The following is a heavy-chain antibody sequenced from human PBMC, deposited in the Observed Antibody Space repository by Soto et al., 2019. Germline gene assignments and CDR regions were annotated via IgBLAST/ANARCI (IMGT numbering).Heavy chain of an antibody. Sequence: SETLSLTCAVYGGSFSGYYWSWVRQPPGKGLEWIGEINHSGSTNYNPSLKSRVTISVDTSKNQFSLKLSSVTAADTAVYYCARAGAVIVVVPAAKRNWFDPWGQGTLVTVSS. J-gene: IGHJ5*02. CDR2: INHSGST. D-gene: IGHD2-2*01. CDR3: ARAGAVIVVVPAAKRNWFDP. V-gene: IGHV4-34*01. CDR1: GGSFSGYY.